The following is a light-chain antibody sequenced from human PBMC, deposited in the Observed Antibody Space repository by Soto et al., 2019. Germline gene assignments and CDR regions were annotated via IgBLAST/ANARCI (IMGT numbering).Light chain of an antibody. CDR1: QGISSY. J-gene: IGKJ5*01. V-gene: IGKV1-9*01. CDR2: AAS. CDR3: QQLNSYPGIT. Sequence: IQLTQSPSFLSASVGDRVTITCRSSQGISSYLAWYQQKPGKAPKLLIYAASTLQSGVPSRFSGSGSGTEFTLTISSLKPEDIATYYCQQLNSYPGITFGQGTRLEIK.